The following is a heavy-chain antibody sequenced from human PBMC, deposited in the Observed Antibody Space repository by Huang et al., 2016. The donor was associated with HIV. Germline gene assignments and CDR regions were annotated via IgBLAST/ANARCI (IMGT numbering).Heavy chain of an antibody. CDR1: GGSFTGNY. CDR3: ARQWTILEWLLGLDV. V-gene: IGHV4-34*02. J-gene: IGHJ6*02. D-gene: IGHD3-3*01. CDR2: GNDSGDT. Sequence: QMQLQQRGAGLLKPSETLSLTCGVSGGSFTGNYLTLIRQAPVKGLEWIGEGNDSGDTNYNPSLNGRVTISLDKSNRELSLNLRSVTAADTAVYYCARQWTILEWLLGLDVWGQGTTVIVSS.